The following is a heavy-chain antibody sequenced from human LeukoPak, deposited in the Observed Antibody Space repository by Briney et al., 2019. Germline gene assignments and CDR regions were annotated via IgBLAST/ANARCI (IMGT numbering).Heavy chain of an antibody. Sequence: GGSLRLSCAASGFTFSSYGMHWVRQAPGKGLEWVAFIRYDGSNKYYADSVKGRFTISRDNSKNTLYLQMNSLRAEDTAVYYCAKDAIAQPPSLYYYYSYMDVWGKGTTVTISS. CDR2: IRYDGSNK. J-gene: IGHJ6*03. V-gene: IGHV3-30*02. D-gene: IGHD2-2*01. CDR3: AKDAIAQPPSLYYYYSYMDV. CDR1: GFTFSSYG.